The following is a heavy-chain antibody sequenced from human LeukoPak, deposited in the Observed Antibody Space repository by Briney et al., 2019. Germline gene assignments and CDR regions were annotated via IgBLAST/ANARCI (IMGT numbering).Heavy chain of an antibody. CDR3: ARDTIIAAAGKPFDY. Sequence: PSQTLSLTRTVSGGSISSGSYYWSWIRQPAGKGLEWIGRIYNSGSTNYNPSLKSRVTISVDTSKNQFSLKLSSVTAADTAVYYCARDTIIAAAGKPFDYWGQGTLVTVSS. V-gene: IGHV4-61*02. CDR2: IYNSGST. J-gene: IGHJ4*02. CDR1: GGSISSGSYY. D-gene: IGHD6-13*01.